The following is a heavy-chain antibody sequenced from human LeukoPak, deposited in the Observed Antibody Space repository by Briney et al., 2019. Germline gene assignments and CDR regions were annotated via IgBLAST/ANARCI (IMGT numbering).Heavy chain of an antibody. CDR1: GFSLSTSGVA. J-gene: IGHJ3*02. D-gene: IGHD4-23*01. CDR3: AQYPDYGGDYDAFDI. Sequence: SGPTLVNPTQTLTLTCTFSGFSLSTSGVAVGWIRQPPGKALQWVASIYWNNDKRYSPSLKSRLTITKDTSKNQVVLTMTNMDPVDTATYYCAQYPDYGGDYDAFDIWGQGTMVSVSS. V-gene: IGHV2-5*01. CDR2: IYWNNDK.